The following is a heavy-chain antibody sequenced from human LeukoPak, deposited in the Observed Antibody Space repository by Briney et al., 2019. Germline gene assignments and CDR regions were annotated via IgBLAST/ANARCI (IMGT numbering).Heavy chain of an antibody. V-gene: IGHV3-23*01. Sequence: GGSLRLSCAASGFTFSSYAMSWVRQAPGKGLEGVSAISGSGGSTYYADSVKGSFPISRDNSKNTLSLQMNSLKAEDTAVYYCAKATQYYYDSSGYVPPYFQHWGQGTLVTVSS. D-gene: IGHD3-22*01. CDR3: AKATQYYYDSSGYVPPYFQH. CDR2: ISGSGGST. J-gene: IGHJ1*01. CDR1: GFTFSSYA.